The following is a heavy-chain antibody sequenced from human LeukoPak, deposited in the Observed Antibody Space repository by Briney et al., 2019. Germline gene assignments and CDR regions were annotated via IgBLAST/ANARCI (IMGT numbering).Heavy chain of an antibody. J-gene: IGHJ3*02. Sequence: GGSLRLSCAASGFTFSSYSMNWVRQAPGKGLEWVSSISSSSSYIYYADSVKGRFTISRDNAKNSLYLQMNSLRAEDTAVYYCARDSPVRGVPDAFDIWGQGTMVTVSS. D-gene: IGHD3-10*01. CDR2: ISSSSSYI. CDR1: GFTFSSYS. V-gene: IGHV3-21*01. CDR3: ARDSPVRGVPDAFDI.